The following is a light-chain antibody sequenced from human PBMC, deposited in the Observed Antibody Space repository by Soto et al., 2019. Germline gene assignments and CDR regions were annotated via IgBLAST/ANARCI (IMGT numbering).Light chain of an antibody. Sequence: DIVMTQTPLSLSVTPGQPASISCKSSQSLLHSDGKTYLYWYLQKPGQPPKLLIYWASTRESGVPDRFSGSGSGTDFTLTISSLQAEDVAVYYCQQYFRPWTFGQGTKVEIK. CDR3: QQYFRPWT. CDR1: QSLLHSDGKTY. CDR2: WAS. J-gene: IGKJ1*01. V-gene: IGKV2D-29*01.